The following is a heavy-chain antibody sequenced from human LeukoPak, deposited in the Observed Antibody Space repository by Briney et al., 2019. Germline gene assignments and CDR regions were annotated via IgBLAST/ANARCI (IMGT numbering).Heavy chain of an antibody. CDR3: ATDATGAFDI. V-gene: IGHV3-30-3*01. CDR2: ISYDGSSK. J-gene: IGHJ3*02. CDR1: GSTFSSSA. Sequence: GGSLRLSCAASGSTFSSSAMYWVRQAPGKGLEWVAVISYDGSSKDYADSVKGRFTISRDNSKNTLYVQMNSLRPEDTAVYYCATDATGAFDIWGQGTLVTVSS. D-gene: IGHD2-15*01.